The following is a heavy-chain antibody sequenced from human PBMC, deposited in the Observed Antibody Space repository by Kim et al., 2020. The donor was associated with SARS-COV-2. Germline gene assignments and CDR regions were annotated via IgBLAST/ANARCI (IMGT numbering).Heavy chain of an antibody. CDR2: ISHSGST. D-gene: IGHD2-15*01. CDR1: GASINTHY. Sequence: SETLSLTCIVSGASINTHYWSWIRQSPGKGMEWIGYISHSGSTNFNPSLKSRVTMSVDTSKNQFSLKLNSATTADTAVYYCAREEESCSDGSCYSVSRENRFDPWGPGTLVTVSS. V-gene: IGHV4-59*11. CDR3: AREEESCSDGSCYSVSRENRFDP. J-gene: IGHJ5*02.